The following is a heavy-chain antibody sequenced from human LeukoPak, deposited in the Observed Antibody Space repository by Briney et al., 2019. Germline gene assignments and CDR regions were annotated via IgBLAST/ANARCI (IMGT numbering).Heavy chain of an antibody. CDR3: ARDRIAAAAY. CDR2: ASAYTGST. D-gene: IGHD6-13*01. CDR1: GYTFTSYG. V-gene: IGHV1-18*01. Sequence: GASVKVSCKASGYTFTSYGNSWERHAPGQGLEWMGWASAYTGSTNYAQKLQVRVTMTTATSTSTAYMELRRLRFDDTAVYYCARDRIAAAAYWGQGTLVTVS. J-gene: IGHJ4*02.